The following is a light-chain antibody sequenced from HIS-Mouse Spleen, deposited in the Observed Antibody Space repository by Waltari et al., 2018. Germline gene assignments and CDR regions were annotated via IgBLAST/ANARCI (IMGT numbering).Light chain of an antibody. V-gene: IGKV3-20*01. J-gene: IGKJ4*01. CDR2: GAS. CDR3: QQYGSSSALT. Sequence: EIGLTQSPGPLAFSPGERAPLPFRASQSVSSSYLAWYQQKPGQAPRLLIYGASSRATGIPDRFSGSGSGTDFTLTISRLEPEDFAVYYCQQYGSSSALTFGGGTKVEIK. CDR1: QSVSSSY.